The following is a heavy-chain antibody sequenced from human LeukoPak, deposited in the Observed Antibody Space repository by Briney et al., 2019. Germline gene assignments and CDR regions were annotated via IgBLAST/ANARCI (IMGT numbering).Heavy chain of an antibody. V-gene: IGHV3-21*01. Sequence: PGGSLRLSCAASGFTFSSYSMNWVRQAPGKGLEWVSSISSSSSYIYYADSVKGRFTISRDNAKNSLYLQMNSLRAEDTAVYYCAKDSGSYYKPARGRYFDYWGQGTLVTVSS. CDR1: GFTFSSYS. CDR3: AKDSGSYYKPARGRYFDY. J-gene: IGHJ4*02. CDR2: ISSSSSYI. D-gene: IGHD3-10*01.